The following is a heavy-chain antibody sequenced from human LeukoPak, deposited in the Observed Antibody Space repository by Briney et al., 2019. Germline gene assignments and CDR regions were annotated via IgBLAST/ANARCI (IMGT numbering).Heavy chain of an antibody. Sequence: PGGSLRLSCAASGFTFSSYSMNWVRQTPGKGLEWVSSISSSSSYIYYADSVKGRFTISRDNAKNSLYLQMNSLRAEDTAVYYCASVRFGEADYWGQGTLVTSP. CDR2: ISSSSSYI. CDR1: GFTFSSYS. CDR3: ASVRFGEADY. V-gene: IGHV3-21*01. D-gene: IGHD3-10*01. J-gene: IGHJ4*02.